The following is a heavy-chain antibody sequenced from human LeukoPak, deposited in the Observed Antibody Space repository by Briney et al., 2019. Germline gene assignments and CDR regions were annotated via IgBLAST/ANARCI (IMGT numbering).Heavy chain of an antibody. CDR2: IYYSGST. D-gene: IGHD4-17*01. V-gene: IGHV4-39*01. Sequence: SETLSLTCTVSGGSISSSSYYWGWIRQPPGKGLEWIGSIYYSGSTYYNPSLKSRVTISVDTSKNQFSLKLSSVTAADTAVYYCARPTTLVPVYGVPPIHNWFDPWGQGTLVTVSS. J-gene: IGHJ5*02. CDR1: GGSISSSSYY. CDR3: ARPTTLVPVYGVPPIHNWFDP.